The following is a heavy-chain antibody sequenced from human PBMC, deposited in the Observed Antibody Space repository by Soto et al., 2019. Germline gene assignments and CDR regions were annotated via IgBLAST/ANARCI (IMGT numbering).Heavy chain of an antibody. V-gene: IGHV3-74*01. J-gene: IGHJ4*02. D-gene: IGHD5-12*01. CDR2: INSDGSAT. CDR3: ARGAEGSGVWWLTQ. CDR1: GFTFSKYC. Sequence: EVQLVESGGGLVQPGGSLRRSCAASGFTFSKYCMHWVRQTPGKGLVCVLRINSDGSATTYADSVKGRFTISRDIAKNTIYRHMSSLRAEDTAMYYRARGAEGSGVWWLTQWGQGTLVTVFS.